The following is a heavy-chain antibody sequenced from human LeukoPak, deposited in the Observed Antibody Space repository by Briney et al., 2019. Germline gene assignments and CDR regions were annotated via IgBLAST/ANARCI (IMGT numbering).Heavy chain of an antibody. CDR3: VKASRRLTLRDAFDI. D-gene: IGHD6-6*01. CDR2: VSSTGSP. J-gene: IGHJ3*02. CDR1: GFTVSSSY. Sequence: GGSLRLSCAASGFTVSSSYMSWVRQAPGKGLEPVSAVSSTGSPYYTDSVRGRFTISRDNSKNTLFLQMSSLRAEDTAVYYCVKASRRLTLRDAFDIWGRGTLVTVSS. V-gene: IGHV3-66*03.